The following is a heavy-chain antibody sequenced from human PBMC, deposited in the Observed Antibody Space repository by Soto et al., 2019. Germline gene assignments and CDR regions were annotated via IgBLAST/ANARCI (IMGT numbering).Heavy chain of an antibody. Sequence: SPTCTHWGGSRLQSNLLWLRPDSGKGLEWIGYIYCSGSTNYNPSLKSRVTISVDTSKNQSSLKLSSVTAADTAVYDGARDLQPPPGIEDAADIWGQGTVVTVS. D-gene: IGHD6-13*01. CDR3: ARDLQPPPGIEDAADI. J-gene: IGHJ3*02. V-gene: IGHV4-59*01. CDR2: IYCSGST. CDR1: GGSRLQSN.